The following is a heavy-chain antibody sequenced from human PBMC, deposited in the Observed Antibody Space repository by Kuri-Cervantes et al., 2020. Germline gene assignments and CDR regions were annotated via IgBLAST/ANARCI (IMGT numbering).Heavy chain of an antibody. D-gene: IGHD4-17*01. Sequence: KVSCKGSGYSFTSYWIGWVRQMPGKGLEWMGIIYPGDSDTRYSPSFQGQVTISADKSISTAYLQWSSLKASDTAVYYCARLATVTITLALSGGMDVWGQGTTVTVSS. CDR3: ARLATVTITLALSGGMDV. CDR1: GYSFTSYW. V-gene: IGHV5-51*01. J-gene: IGHJ6*02. CDR2: IYPGDSDT.